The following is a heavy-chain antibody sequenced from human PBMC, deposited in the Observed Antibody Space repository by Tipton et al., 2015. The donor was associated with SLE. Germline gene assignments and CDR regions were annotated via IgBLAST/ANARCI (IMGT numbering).Heavy chain of an antibody. D-gene: IGHD7-27*01. CDR3: ARGWGYLDAFDI. J-gene: IGHJ3*02. CDR1: GGSISSSSYY. V-gene: IGHV4-39*07. CDR2: IYYSGGT. Sequence: TLSLTCTVSGGSISSSSYYWGWIRQPPGKGLEWIGSIYYSGGTYYNPSLKSRVTISVDTSKNQFSLKLSSVTAADTAVYYCARGWGYLDAFDIWGQGTMVTVSS.